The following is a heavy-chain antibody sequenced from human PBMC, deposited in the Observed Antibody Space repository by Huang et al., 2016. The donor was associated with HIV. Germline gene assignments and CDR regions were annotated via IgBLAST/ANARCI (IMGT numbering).Heavy chain of an antibody. V-gene: IGHV3-30*02. CDR3: AKDRGIRGVVPPGTFDY. D-gene: IGHD3-10*01. Sequence: QVQLVESGGGVVQPGGSLTLSFATSRVTFNAYSMHGVRQASGKGLEWVAFRHFDGSNKYYLDSVKGRVTISRDNSKNTLYLHMNSLRPEDTAVYYCAKDRGIRGVVPPGTFDYWGQGTLVTVSS. CDR1: RVTFNAYS. J-gene: IGHJ4*02. CDR2: RHFDGSNK.